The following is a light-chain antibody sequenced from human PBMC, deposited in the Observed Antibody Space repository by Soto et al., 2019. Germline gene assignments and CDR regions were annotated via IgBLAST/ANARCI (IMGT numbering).Light chain of an antibody. V-gene: IGKV3-15*01. Sequence: EIVLTQSPATLSVSPGERATLSCRASQSLNNNLVWYQQKPGQAPRLLIYGVSTRATGIPARVSGSGSGTEFTLTISSLQSEDFAVYYCQQYDNWPSWTFGQGTKVDIK. CDR3: QQYDNWPSWT. J-gene: IGKJ1*01. CDR2: GVS. CDR1: QSLNNN.